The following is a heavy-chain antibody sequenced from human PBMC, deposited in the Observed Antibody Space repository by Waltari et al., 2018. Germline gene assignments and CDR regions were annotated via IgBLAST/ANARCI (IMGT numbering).Heavy chain of an antibody. CDR3: ARDEPAAYSSGWLPTYFDY. V-gene: IGHV1-69*01. CDR1: GGTFSSYA. J-gene: IGHJ4*02. D-gene: IGHD6-19*01. Sequence: QVQLVQSGAEVKKPGSSVKVSCKASGGTFSSYAISWVRQAPGQGLEWMGGIIPIFGTANYAQKFQGRVTITADESTSTAYMGLSSLRSEDTAVYYCARDEPAAYSSGWLPTYFDYWGQGTLVTVSS. CDR2: IIPIFGTA.